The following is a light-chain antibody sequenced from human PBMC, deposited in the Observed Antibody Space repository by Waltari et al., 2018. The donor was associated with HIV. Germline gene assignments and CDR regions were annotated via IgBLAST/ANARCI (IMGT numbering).Light chain of an antibody. V-gene: IGLV2-14*03. J-gene: IGLJ3*02. CDR2: DVD. CDR3: SSYASSFTLL. CDR1: RSDIGVFNY. Sequence: QSALTQPASVSGSPGQSITIPCTGTRSDIGVFNYVSWYHQHPDKAPKLIIFDVDIRPSGISNRFSGSKSGNTASLTISGLQAEDEADYYCSSYASSFTLLFGGGTKLTVL.